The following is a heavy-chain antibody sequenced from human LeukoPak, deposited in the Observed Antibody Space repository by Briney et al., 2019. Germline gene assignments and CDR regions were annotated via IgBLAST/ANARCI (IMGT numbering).Heavy chain of an antibody. D-gene: IGHD6-13*01. CDR2: MNTNSGNT. CDR1: GYTFTSYD. V-gene: IGHV1-8*01. J-gene: IGHJ4*02. CDR3: ARYGAAGTSFDY. Sequence: ASVKVSCKASGYTFTSYDINWVRQATGQGLEWMGWMNTNSGNTGYAQKFQGRVTMTRNTSISTAYMELSSLRSEDTAVYYCARYGAAGTSFDYWGQGTLVTVSS.